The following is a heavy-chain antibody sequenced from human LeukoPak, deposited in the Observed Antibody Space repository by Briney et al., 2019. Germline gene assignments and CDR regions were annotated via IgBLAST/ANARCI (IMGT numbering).Heavy chain of an antibody. CDR2: ISSSSSYI. Sequence: GGSLRLSCAASGFTFSSYSMNWVRQAPGKGLEWVSSISSSSSYIYYADSVKGRFTISRDNAKNSLYLQMNSLRAEDTAVYYCARVGPVNHDSWSGYYSGDYYYYYGMDVWGQGTTVTVSS. V-gene: IGHV3-21*01. CDR3: ARVGPVNHDSWSGYYSGDYYYYYGMDV. J-gene: IGHJ6*02. CDR1: GFTFSSYS. D-gene: IGHD3-3*01.